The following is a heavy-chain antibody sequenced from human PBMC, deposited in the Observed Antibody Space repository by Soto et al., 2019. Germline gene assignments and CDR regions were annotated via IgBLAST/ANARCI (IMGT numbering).Heavy chain of an antibody. CDR1: SGSITSSNW. CDR3: AGGAVAGTAPAY. J-gene: IGHJ4*02. V-gene: IGHV4-4*02. CDR2: IYHSGST. Sequence: QVQLQESGPGLVKPSGTLSLTCAVSSGSITSSNWWSWVRQPPGKGLEWIGEIYHSGSTNYNPSLQSRVTISVDKSKHVFSLKLSSVTAADTAMYYCAGGAVAGTAPAYWGQGTLVTVSS. D-gene: IGHD6-19*01.